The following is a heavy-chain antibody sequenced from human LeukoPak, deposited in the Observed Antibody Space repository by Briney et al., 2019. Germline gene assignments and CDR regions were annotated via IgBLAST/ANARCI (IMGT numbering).Heavy chain of an antibody. Sequence: PGESLKISCTGSGYIFSNYWIGWVRQLPGKGLEWMGIIYPADSDTRYSPSFQGQVTISADKSINTAYLQWSSLRASDTAMYYCARIGHSGYGFDYWGQGNLVTVSS. CDR3: ARIGHSGYGFDY. V-gene: IGHV5-51*01. CDR2: IYPADSDT. CDR1: GYIFSNYW. J-gene: IGHJ4*02. D-gene: IGHD5-12*01.